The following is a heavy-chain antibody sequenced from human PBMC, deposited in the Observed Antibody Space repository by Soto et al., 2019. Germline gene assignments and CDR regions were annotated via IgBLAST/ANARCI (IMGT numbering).Heavy chain of an antibody. V-gene: IGHV3-64D*08. J-gene: IGHJ4*02. CDR1: GFTFSSYA. Sequence: GGSLRLSCSASGFTFSSYAMHWVRQAPGKGLEYVPAISSNGGSTYYADSVKGRFTISRDNSKNTLYLQMSSLRAEDTAVYYCVKVSRIAARHDFDYWGQGNLVTVSS. D-gene: IGHD6-6*01. CDR2: ISSNGGST. CDR3: VKVSRIAARHDFDY.